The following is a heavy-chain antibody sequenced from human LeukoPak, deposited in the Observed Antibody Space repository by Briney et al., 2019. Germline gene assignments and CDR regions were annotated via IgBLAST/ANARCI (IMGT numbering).Heavy chain of an antibody. CDR1: GGSISGYF. Sequence: KPSETLSLTCTVSGGSISGYFWSWIRQPPGKGLEWIGYIYYSGSTNYNPSLESRVTMSVDTSKNQFSLKLASVTAADTAVYYCAREGYYDILTGYYHNWFDPWGQGTLVTVSS. V-gene: IGHV4-59*01. J-gene: IGHJ5*02. CDR3: AREGYYDILTGYYHNWFDP. D-gene: IGHD3-9*01. CDR2: IYYSGST.